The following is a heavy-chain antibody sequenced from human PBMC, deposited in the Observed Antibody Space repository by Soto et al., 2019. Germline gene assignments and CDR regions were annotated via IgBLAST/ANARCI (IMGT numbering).Heavy chain of an antibody. CDR1: GYSFTSYW. CDR3: ARLDSTGYRPEY. Sequence: GESLKISCKGSGYSFTSYWIAWMRQMPGKGLEYMGIFYPGDSETRNSPSFQGQVNMSADKSLSTAYLQWRSLKASDTAIYYCARLDSTGYRPEYWGQGTVVTVSS. J-gene: IGHJ4*02. CDR2: FYPGDSET. V-gene: IGHV5-51*01. D-gene: IGHD2-2*03.